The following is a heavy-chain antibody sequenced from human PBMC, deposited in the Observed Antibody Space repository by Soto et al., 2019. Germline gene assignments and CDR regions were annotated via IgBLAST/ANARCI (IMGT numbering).Heavy chain of an antibody. D-gene: IGHD6-6*01. V-gene: IGHV1-18*01. CDR1: GYTFTSYG. Sequence: ASVKVSCKASGYTFTSYGISWVRQAPGQGLEWMGWISAYNGNTNYAQTLQGRVTMTTDTSTSTAYMELRSLRSDDTAVYYCARARAARPRNSYYYYYYMDVWGKGTTVTVSS. CDR3: ARARAARPRNSYYYYYYMDV. CDR2: ISAYNGNT. J-gene: IGHJ6*03.